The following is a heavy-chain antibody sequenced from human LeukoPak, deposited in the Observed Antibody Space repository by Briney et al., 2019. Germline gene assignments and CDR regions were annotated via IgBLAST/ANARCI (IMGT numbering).Heavy chain of an antibody. Sequence: PSQTLSLTCTVSGGSTSSYYWSWIRQPPGKGLEWIGYIYYSGSTNYNPSLKSRVTISVDTSKNQFSLKLSSVTAADTAVYYCARDRGHLDYWGQGTLVTVSS. CDR3: ARDRGHLDY. V-gene: IGHV4-59*01. J-gene: IGHJ4*02. CDR1: GGSTSSYY. CDR2: IYYSGST.